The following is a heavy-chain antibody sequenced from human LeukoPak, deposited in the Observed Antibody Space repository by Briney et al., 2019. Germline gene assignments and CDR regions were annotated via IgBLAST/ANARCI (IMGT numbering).Heavy chain of an antibody. CDR3: ARGGGNFGVLTTAYYYGMDV. J-gene: IGHJ6*02. CDR1: GGTFSSSA. D-gene: IGHD3-3*01. V-gene: IGHV1-69*13. Sequence: ASVKVSCKASGGTFSSSAISWVRQAPGQGLEWMGGVNPIFGTPNYAQKFQGRVTITADESTSTAYMELSSLRSEDTAVYYCARGGGNFGVLTTAYYYGMDVWGQGTTVTVSS. CDR2: VNPIFGTP.